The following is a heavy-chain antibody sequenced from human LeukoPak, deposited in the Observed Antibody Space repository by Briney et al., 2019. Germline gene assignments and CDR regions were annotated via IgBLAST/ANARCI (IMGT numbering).Heavy chain of an antibody. J-gene: IGHJ3*02. Sequence: GGSLRLSCAASGFTFDDYAMHWVRQARGKGLEWVSGISWNSGSIGYADSVKGRFTIFRDNAKNSLYLQMNCLRAEDMALYYCAKGGRYTKHDAFDIWGQGTMVTVSS. CDR3: AKGGRYTKHDAFDI. D-gene: IGHD4-11*01. CDR1: GFTFDDYA. V-gene: IGHV3-9*03. CDR2: ISWNSGSI.